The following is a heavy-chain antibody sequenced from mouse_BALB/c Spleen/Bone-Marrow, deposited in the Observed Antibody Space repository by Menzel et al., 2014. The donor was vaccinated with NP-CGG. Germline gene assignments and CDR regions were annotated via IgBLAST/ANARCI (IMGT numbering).Heavy chain of an antibody. J-gene: IGHJ2*01. CDR1: GFTFSSFG. V-gene: IGHV5-17*02. Sequence: EVQGVESGGGLVQPGGSRKLSCAASGFTFSSFGMHWVRQAPEEGLEWVAYISSGSSTIYYADTVKGRFTISRDNPKNTLFLQMPSLRSEDTAMYYCARDVPLYDVGYFDYWGQGTTLTVSS. CDR2: ISSGSSTI. D-gene: IGHD2-14*01. CDR3: ARDVPLYDVGYFDY.